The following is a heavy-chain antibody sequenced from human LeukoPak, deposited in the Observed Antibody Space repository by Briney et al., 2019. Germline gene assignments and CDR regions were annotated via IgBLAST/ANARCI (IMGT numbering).Heavy chain of an antibody. CDR1: GGSISSYY. V-gene: IGHV4-4*07. CDR3: ARAPGSSSSGDYYYYYMDV. CDR2: IYTSGST. J-gene: IGHJ6*03. Sequence: SETLSLTCTVSGGSISSYYWSWIRQPAGKGLEWIGRIYTSGSTNYNPSLKSRVTMSVDTSKNQFSLKLSSVTAADTAVYYCARAPGSSSSGDYYYYYMDVWGKGTTVTVSS. D-gene: IGHD6-6*01.